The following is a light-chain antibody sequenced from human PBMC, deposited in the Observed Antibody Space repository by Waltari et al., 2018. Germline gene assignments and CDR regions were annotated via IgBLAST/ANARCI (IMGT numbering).Light chain of an antibody. CDR2: DAS. V-gene: IGKV1-39*01. Sequence: DVQLTQSPSSLSASLGDRVSITCRASQTITAYLNWYQLKPGRAPKLLIYDASHLQTGVPSRFSGSGSGTVFTLTISGLQPEDFATHYCQQSQVANTFGQGTRLDI. J-gene: IGKJ2*01. CDR3: QQSQVANT. CDR1: QTITAY.